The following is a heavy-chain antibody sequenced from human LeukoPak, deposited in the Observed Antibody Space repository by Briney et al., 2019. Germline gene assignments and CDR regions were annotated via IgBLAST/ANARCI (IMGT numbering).Heavy chain of an antibody. Sequence: ETLSLTCAVYGGSFSGYYWSWVRQAPGKGLEWVANIKPDDTEKYYGNSVKGRFTILRDNAKNSVYLQMNSLRAEDTAVYYCVTHEVTVITRSTFDSWGQGTLVTVSS. CDR3: VTHEVTVITRSTFDS. CDR2: IKPDDTEK. D-gene: IGHD4-23*01. J-gene: IGHJ4*02. CDR1: GGSFSGYY. V-gene: IGHV3-7*01.